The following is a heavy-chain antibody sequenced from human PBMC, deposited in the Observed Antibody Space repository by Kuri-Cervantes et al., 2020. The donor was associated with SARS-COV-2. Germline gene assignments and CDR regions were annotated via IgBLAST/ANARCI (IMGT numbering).Heavy chain of an antibody. J-gene: IGHJ6*04. Sequence: GSLRLSCTVSAGSISSSSYYWGWIRQPPGKGLEWIGSIYYSGSTYYNPSLKSRVTISVDTSKNQFSLKLSSVTAADTAVYYCARGRRGYSYLAADVWGKGTTVTVSS. CDR2: IYYSGST. CDR3: ARGRRGYSYLAADV. V-gene: IGHV4-39*01. D-gene: IGHD5-18*01. CDR1: AGSISSSSYY.